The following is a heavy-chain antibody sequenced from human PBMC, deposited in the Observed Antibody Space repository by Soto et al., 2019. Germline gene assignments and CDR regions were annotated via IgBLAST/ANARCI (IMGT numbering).Heavy chain of an antibody. CDR2: IYYRGNT. Sequence: QLQLQESGPGLVKPSETLSLTCSVSGGSISSRSYYWGWVRQPPGKGLEWIGTIYYRGNTYYNPSLKSRVTISVDTSKNQLSLNLNSVTAADTAVYYCARQKAVAVAAHFDPWGQGTLVTVSS. J-gene: IGHJ5*02. V-gene: IGHV4-39*01. CDR1: GGSISSRSYY. D-gene: IGHD6-19*01. CDR3: ARQKAVAVAAHFDP.